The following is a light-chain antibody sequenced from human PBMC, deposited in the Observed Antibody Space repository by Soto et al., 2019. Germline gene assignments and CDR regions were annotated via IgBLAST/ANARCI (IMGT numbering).Light chain of an antibody. CDR1: SGSIASNY. J-gene: IGLJ3*02. CDR3: QSYDSSNQRV. Sequence: NFMLTQPHSVSESPGKTVTISCTRSSGSIASNYVQWYQQRPGSAPTTVIYEDNQRPSGVPDRFSGSIDSSSNSASLTISGLKTEDEADCYCQSYDSSNQRVFGGGTKLTVL. V-gene: IGLV6-57*04. CDR2: EDN.